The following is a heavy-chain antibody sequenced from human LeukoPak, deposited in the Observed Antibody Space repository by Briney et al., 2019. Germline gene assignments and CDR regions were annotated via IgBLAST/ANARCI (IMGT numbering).Heavy chain of an antibody. CDR1: GGTFSSYA. CDR2: IIPIFGTA. Sequence: GSSVKVSCKASGGTFSSYAISWVRQAPGQGLEWMGGIIPIFGTANYAQKSQGRVTITADESTSTAYMELSSLRSEDTAVYYCARGDNHYDSSGFLSPFDYWGQGTLVTVSS. D-gene: IGHD3-22*01. CDR3: ARGDNHYDSSGFLSPFDY. J-gene: IGHJ4*02. V-gene: IGHV1-69*01.